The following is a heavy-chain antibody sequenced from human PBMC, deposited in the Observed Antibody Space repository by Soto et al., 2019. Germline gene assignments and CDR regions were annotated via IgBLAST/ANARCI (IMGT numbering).Heavy chain of an antibody. J-gene: IGHJ4*02. D-gene: IGHD3-16*01. V-gene: IGHV1-18*01. Sequence: QVQLVQSGAEVKKPGASVKLSCKAPGYTFPSYGISWVRQAPGQGLEWMGWINPYNGNTNYAQNLQGRVTMTTDTPTTTASRKLRSLRSDDKAVYYYARDWFGIDYWGQGNLVTVSP. CDR3: ARDWFGIDY. CDR2: INPYNGNT. CDR1: GYTFPSYG.